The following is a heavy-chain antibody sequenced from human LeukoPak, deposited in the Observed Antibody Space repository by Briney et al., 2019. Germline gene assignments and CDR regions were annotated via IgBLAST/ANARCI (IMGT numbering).Heavy chain of an antibody. D-gene: IGHD3-10*01. CDR1: GFTVSNDY. CDR2: IYSGGST. J-gene: IGHJ5*02. V-gene: IGHV3-53*01. CDR3: ARESTGNWFDP. Sequence: GGSLRLSCAASGFTVSNDYMIWVRQAPGKGLEWVSIIYSGGSTFYADSVTGRFTVSRDSSKNTVYLQMNSLRVEDTAVYFCARESTGNWFDPWGQGTLVTVSS.